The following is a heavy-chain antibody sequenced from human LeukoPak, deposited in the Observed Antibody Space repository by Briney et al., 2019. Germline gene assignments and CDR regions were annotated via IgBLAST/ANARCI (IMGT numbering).Heavy chain of an antibody. V-gene: IGHV1-69*01. Sequence: SVKVSCKPSGGTFSSYAISWVRQAPGQGLEWMGGIIPIFGTANYAQKFQGRVTITADESTSTAYMELSSLRSEDTAVYYCAREDQYYDILTGPEGYYGMDVWGQGTTVTVSS. CDR3: AREDQYYDILTGPEGYYGMDV. CDR2: IIPIFGTA. J-gene: IGHJ6*02. D-gene: IGHD3-9*01. CDR1: GGTFSSYA.